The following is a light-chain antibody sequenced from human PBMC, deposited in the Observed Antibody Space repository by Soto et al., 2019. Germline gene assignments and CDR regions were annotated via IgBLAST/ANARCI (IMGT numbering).Light chain of an antibody. CDR1: QSVISNY. CDR3: QQYGSSLTWT. Sequence: EVVLTQSPGTVSLSQGERVTLSCRASQSVISNYLAWYQQRPGQAPRLLIYAASSRATGIPDRFSGSGSGTDFTLSISSLEPEDFAVYYCQQYGSSLTWTFGQGTKVEMK. CDR2: AAS. J-gene: IGKJ1*01. V-gene: IGKV3-20*01.